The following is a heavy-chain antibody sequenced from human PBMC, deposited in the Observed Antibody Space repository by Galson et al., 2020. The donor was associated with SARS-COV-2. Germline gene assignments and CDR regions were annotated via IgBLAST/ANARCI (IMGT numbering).Heavy chain of an antibody. CDR1: GYTFMSHW. CDR2: IDPSDSYS. CDR3: ARHASSFHPYFDS. Sequence: GESLKISCKGSGYTFMSHWISWVRQMPGKGLGWMGRIDPSDSYSNYSPSFQGHVTISSDKSISTAYLQWSSLQASDTAIYYCARHASSFHPYFDSWGQGTLVTVSS. V-gene: IGHV5-10-1*01. J-gene: IGHJ4*02. D-gene: IGHD3-16*01.